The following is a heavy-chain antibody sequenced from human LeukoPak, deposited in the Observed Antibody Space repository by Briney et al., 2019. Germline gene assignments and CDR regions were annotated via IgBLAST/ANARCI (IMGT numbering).Heavy chain of an antibody. CDR2: VNESGGT. CDR1: VGSFSGYH. Sequence: ALETLSLTCAVYVGSFSGYHWNWIRQPPGKGPEWIGEVNESGGTNINPSLRSRVILSVDTSMNQFSLKSISVTAADTGVYYCARGQGATVPKVGKNWFDPWGHGTRVIVSP. CDR3: ARGQGATVPKVGKNWFDP. V-gene: IGHV4-34*01. J-gene: IGHJ5*02. D-gene: IGHD1-26*01.